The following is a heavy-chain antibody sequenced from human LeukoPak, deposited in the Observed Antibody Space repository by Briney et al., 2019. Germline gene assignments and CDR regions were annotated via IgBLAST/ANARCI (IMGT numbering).Heavy chain of an antibody. CDR2: IYPGDSDT. J-gene: IGHJ3*02. CDR3: ARRSSTVTTGGDAFDI. CDR1: GYSFTSYW. Sequence: GESLKISCKGSGYSFTSYWIGWVRQMPGKGLEWIGIIYPGDSDTRYSPSFQGQVTISADKSISTAYLQWSSLKASDTAMYYCARRSSTVTTGGDAFDIWGQGTMVTVSS. V-gene: IGHV5-51*01. D-gene: IGHD4-17*01.